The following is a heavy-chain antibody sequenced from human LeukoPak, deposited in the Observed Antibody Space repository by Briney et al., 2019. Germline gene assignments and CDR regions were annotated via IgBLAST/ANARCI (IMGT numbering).Heavy chain of an antibody. CDR2: IFYSGRT. D-gene: IGHD3-10*01. V-gene: IGHV4-59*01. J-gene: IGHJ3*02. CDR3: ARGGWSAFDI. Sequence: SETLSLTCSVSGGSISNYYWNWLRQTPGKGLEWIGYIFYSGRTHYNPSLKSRVTISVDTSKNQFSMKLRSVTAADTAVYYCARGGWSAFDIWGQGTMVTVSS. CDR1: GGSISNYY.